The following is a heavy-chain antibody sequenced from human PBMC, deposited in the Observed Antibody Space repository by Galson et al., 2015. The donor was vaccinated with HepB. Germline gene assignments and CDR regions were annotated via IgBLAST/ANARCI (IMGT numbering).Heavy chain of an antibody. V-gene: IGHV3-30*18. J-gene: IGHJ4*02. CDR1: GFTFSSYG. D-gene: IGHD2-2*01. Sequence: SLRLSCAASGFTFSSYGMHWVRQAPGKGLEWVAVISYDGSNKYYADSVKGRFTISRDNSKNTLYLQMNSLRAEDTAVYYCAKVSVKLGYCSSTSCYLDYWGQGTLVTVSS. CDR3: AKVSVKLGYCSSTSCYLDY. CDR2: ISYDGSNK.